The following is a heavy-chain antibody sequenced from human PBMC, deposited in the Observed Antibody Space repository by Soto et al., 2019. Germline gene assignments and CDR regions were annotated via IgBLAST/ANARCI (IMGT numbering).Heavy chain of an antibody. CDR1: GGSISSSSYY. D-gene: IGHD6-6*01. CDR3: ASLEDRIAAPGDNWFDP. J-gene: IGHJ5*02. V-gene: IGHV4-39*01. CDR2: IYYSGST. Sequence: PSETLSLTCTVSGGSISSSSYYWGWIRQPPGKGLEWIGSIYYSGSTYYNPSLKSRVTISVDTSKNQFSLKLSSVTAADTAVYYCASLEDRIAAPGDNWFDPWGQGTLVTVSS.